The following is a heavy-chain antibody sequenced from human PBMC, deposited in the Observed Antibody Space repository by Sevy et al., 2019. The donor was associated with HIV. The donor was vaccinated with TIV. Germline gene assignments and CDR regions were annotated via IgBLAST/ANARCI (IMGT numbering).Heavy chain of an antibody. Sequence: GGSLRLSCAASGFTFDDYGMSWVRQAPGKGLEWVSGINWNGGSTGYADSVKGRFTISRDNAKNSLYLQMNSLRAEDTALYYCARSIAAAGTDYYYYMDVWGKGTTVTVSS. J-gene: IGHJ6*03. D-gene: IGHD6-13*01. CDR3: ARSIAAAGTDYYYYMDV. CDR1: GFTFDDYG. V-gene: IGHV3-20*04. CDR2: INWNGGST.